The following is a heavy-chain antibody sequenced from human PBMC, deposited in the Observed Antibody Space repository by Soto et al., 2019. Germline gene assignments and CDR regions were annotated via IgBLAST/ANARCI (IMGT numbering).Heavy chain of an antibody. V-gene: IGHV3-30-3*01. J-gene: IGHJ4*02. Sequence: PGGSLRLSCAASGCTFSSYAMHWVRQAPGKGLEWVGVISYDGSNKYYADSVKGRFTISRDNSKNTLYLQMNSLRAEDTAVYYCARDPRYDSSGYYYSLEEYYFDYWGQGTLVTVSS. CDR1: GCTFSSYA. D-gene: IGHD3-22*01. CDR2: ISYDGSNK. CDR3: ARDPRYDSSGYYYSLEEYYFDY.